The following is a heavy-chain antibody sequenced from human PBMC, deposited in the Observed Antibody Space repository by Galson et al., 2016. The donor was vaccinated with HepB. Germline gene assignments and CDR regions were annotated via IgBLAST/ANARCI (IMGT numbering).Heavy chain of an antibody. CDR1: GFTFNRRG. J-gene: IGHJ4*02. D-gene: IGHD2/OR15-2a*01. V-gene: IGHV3-30*18. Sequence: SLRLSCAASGFTFNRRGMHWVRQAPGKGLEWVAADSMDGRRKFYADSAKGRFTISRDNSNNMLFLQMSSLRVDDTAVYYCAKRHEYCPPVGCSVDSWGQGTLVSVS. CDR2: DSMDGRRK. CDR3: AKRHEYCPPVGCSVDS.